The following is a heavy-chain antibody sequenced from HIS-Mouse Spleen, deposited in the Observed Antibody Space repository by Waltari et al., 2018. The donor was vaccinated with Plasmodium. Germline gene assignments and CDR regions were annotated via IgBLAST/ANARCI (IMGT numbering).Heavy chain of an antibody. J-gene: IGHJ1*01. CDR3: ARVLGYKAAAGTFVEYFQH. D-gene: IGHD6-13*01. Sequence: VQLVQSGAVVKKPGASVKVSCKASGYTFTGYYMPWVRQAPGQGLEWRGWINPNSGGTNYAQKFQGRVTMTRDTSISTAYMELSRLRSDDTAVYYCARVLGYKAAAGTFVEYFQHWGQGTLVTVSS. V-gene: IGHV1-2*02. CDR1: GYTFTGYY. CDR2: INPNSGGT.